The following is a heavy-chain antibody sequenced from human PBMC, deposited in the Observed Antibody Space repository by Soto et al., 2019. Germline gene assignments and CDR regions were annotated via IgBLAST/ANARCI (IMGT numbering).Heavy chain of an antibody. V-gene: IGHV4-59*01. J-gene: IGHJ4*02. Sequence: PSQTLSLTSTVSGGSIISGYRSWIRQPPGKGLEWIGYISNSGNTNYNPSVKSRVTLSVDTTKNQFSLRLSSVTTADTAVYSCAGPRGDAGSPIDYWGQGTLVTVS. CDR2: ISNSGNT. CDR1: GGSIISGY. CDR3: AGPRGDAGSPIDY. D-gene: IGHD2-15*01.